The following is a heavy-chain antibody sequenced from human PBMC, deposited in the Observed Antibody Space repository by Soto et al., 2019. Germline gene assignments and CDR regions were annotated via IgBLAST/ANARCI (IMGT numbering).Heavy chain of an antibody. J-gene: IGHJ2*01. CDR2: ISGSGDST. CDR1: GFTFSSYA. Sequence: EVQLLESGGGLVQPGGSLRLSCAASGFTFSSYAMSWVRQAPGKGLEWVSAISGSGDSTYYADSVKGRFTSSRDNSKNTQYLQMNSLRAEDTAVYYCAIRTVGWYFDLWGRGTLVTVSS. D-gene: IGHD4-17*01. CDR3: AIRTVGWYFDL. V-gene: IGHV3-23*01.